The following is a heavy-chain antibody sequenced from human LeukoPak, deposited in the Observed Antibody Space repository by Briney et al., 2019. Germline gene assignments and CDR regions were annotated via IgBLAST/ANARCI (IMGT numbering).Heavy chain of an antibody. CDR2: IYHSGST. CDR3: ARTTVTKANWFDP. CDR1: GGSISTGGYY. D-gene: IGHD4-17*01. Sequence: PSETLSLTCTVSGGSISTGGYYWSWIRQPPGKGLEWIGYIYHSGSTYYKPSLKSRVTISVDRSKNQFSLKLSSVTAADTAVYYCARTTVTKANWFDPWGQGTLVTVSS. V-gene: IGHV4-30-2*01. J-gene: IGHJ5*02.